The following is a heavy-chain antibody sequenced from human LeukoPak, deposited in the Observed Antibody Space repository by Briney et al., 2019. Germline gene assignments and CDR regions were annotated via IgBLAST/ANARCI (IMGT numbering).Heavy chain of an antibody. Sequence: GASVKVSCKASGYTFTSYDISWVRQAPGQGLEWMGGIIPIFGTANYAQKFQGRVTITADESTSTAYMELSSLRSEDTAVYYCARDRPYTVTTGWFDPWGQGTLVTVSS. CDR3: ARDRPYTVTTGWFDP. V-gene: IGHV1-69*13. J-gene: IGHJ5*02. CDR2: IIPIFGTA. D-gene: IGHD4-17*01. CDR1: GYTFTSYD.